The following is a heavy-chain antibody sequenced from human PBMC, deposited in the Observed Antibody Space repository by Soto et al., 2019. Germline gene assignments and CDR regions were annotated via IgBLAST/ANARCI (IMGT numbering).Heavy chain of an antibody. V-gene: IGHV4-59*01. CDR1: GDLTDTSY. CDR3: ARMNYYDTSGYPFAY. CDR2: ISYSGGT. Sequence: SETLSVTCNVAGDLTDTSYWSWIRQPPGQGLQYIGYISYSGGTNYNPSLESRVTISIDKSKSQFSLKLTSVTAADTAVYYCARMNYYDTSGYPFAYWGQGTLVTVS. D-gene: IGHD3-22*01. J-gene: IGHJ4*02.